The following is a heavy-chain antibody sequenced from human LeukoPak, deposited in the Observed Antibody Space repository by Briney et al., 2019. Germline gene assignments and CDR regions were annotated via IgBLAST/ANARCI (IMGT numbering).Heavy chain of an antibody. J-gene: IGHJ5*02. V-gene: IGHV4-61*01. CDR3: ARGNHNWFDP. CDR2: IYYSGSS. CDR1: GYSISSGYY. Sequence: SSETLSLTCTVSGYSISSGYYWGWIRQPPGKGLEWIGYIYYSGSSDYNPSLKSRVTISVDTSKNQFSLKVSSVTAADTAVYYCARGNHNWFDPWGQGTLVTVSS. D-gene: IGHD1-14*01.